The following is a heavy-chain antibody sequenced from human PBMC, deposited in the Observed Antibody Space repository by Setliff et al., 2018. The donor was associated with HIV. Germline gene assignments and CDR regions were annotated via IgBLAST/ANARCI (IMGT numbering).Heavy chain of an antibody. V-gene: IGHV4-38-2*01. CDR2: AYHSGRA. Sequence: LSLTCAVSGYSISSGYSWGWVQQPPGKGLEWIGNAYHSGRAFYNPSLESRVTMSIDSSKNLFSLRLDSVTAADSAFYFCAHSLLGAPMIDYWGQGMLVTVSS. CDR3: AHSLLGAPMIDY. D-gene: IGHD3-16*01. J-gene: IGHJ4*02. CDR1: GYSISSGYS.